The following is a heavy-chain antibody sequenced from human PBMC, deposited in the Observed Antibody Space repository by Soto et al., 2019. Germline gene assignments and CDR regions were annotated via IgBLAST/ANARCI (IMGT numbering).Heavy chain of an antibody. CDR3: ARGETGWFGENYGMDV. J-gene: IGHJ6*02. Sequence: HPGGSLRLSCAASGFTFSSYGMHWVRQAPGKGLEWVAVIWYDGSNKYYADSVKGRFTISRDNSKNTLYLQMNSLRAEDTAVYYCARGETGWFGENYGMDVWGQGTTVTVSS. CDR1: GFTFSSYG. V-gene: IGHV3-33*01. CDR2: IWYDGSNK. D-gene: IGHD3-10*01.